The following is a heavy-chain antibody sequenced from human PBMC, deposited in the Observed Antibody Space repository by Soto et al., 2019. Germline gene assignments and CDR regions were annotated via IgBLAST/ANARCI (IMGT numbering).Heavy chain of an antibody. CDR1: GGTFSSYA. V-gene: IGHV1-69*01. CDR3: ARGYSTVTTFDY. J-gene: IGHJ4*02. CDR2: IIPIFGTA. D-gene: IGHD4-17*01. Sequence: QVQLVQSGAEVKKPGSSVKVSCKASGGTFSSYAISWVRQATGQGLEWMGGIIPIFGTANYAQKFQGSVTITADESTSTAYMELSSLRSEATAVYYCARGYSTVTTFDYWGQGTLVTVSS.